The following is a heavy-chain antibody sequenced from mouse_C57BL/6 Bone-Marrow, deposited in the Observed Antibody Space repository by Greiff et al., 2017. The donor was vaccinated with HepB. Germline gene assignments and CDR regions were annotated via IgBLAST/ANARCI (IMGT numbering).Heavy chain of an antibody. J-gene: IGHJ2*01. CDR1: GYTFTDYY. Sequence: QVQLQQSGPELVKPGASVKISCKASGYTFTDYYINWVKQRPGQGLEWIGWIDPRSGNTKYNEKFKGKATLTVDTSSSTAYMQLSSLTSEDSAVYFCAREYYFDYWGQGTTLTVSS. CDR2: IDPRSGNT. V-gene: IGHV1-84*01. CDR3: AREYYFDY.